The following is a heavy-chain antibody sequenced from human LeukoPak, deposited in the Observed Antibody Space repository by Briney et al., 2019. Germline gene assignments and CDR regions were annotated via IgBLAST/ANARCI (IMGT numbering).Heavy chain of an antibody. CDR3: MRGFSSSSGSY. J-gene: IGHJ4*02. D-gene: IGHD6-6*01. CDR1: GFTFSSYG. V-gene: IGHV3-48*01. Sequence: GGSLRLSCAASGFTFSSYGMNWVRQTPGKGLERVSFISDSGTTRKYADSVEGRFSISRDNAKNSLYLQMNSLRAEDTAMYYCMRGFSSSSGSYWGQGTLVTVSS. CDR2: ISDSGTTR.